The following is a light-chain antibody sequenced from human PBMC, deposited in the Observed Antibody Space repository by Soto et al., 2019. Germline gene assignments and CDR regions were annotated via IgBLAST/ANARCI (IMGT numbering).Light chain of an antibody. CDR1: SSDVGGYNY. Sequence: SALAQPASVSGSPGQSITISCTGTSSDVGGYNYVSWYQHHPGKAPKLIIYDVSNRPSGVSNRFSGSKSGNTASLTISGLQPEDEADYYCSSYTTSNTRQIVFGTGTKVTV. CDR2: DVS. CDR3: SSYTTSNTRQIV. J-gene: IGLJ1*01. V-gene: IGLV2-14*03.